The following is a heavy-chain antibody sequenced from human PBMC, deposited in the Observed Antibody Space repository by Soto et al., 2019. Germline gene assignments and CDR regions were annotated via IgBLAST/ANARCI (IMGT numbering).Heavy chain of an antibody. V-gene: IGHV4-28*01. D-gene: IGHD3-3*01. CDR1: GYSISSSNW. J-gene: IGHJ5*02. Sequence: QVQLQESGPGLVKPSDTLSLTCAVSGYSISSSNWWGWIRQPPGKGLEWIGYIYYSGSTYYNPSLKSRVTMSVDTSKNQFSLKLSSVTAVDTAVYYYARTNYDFWSGNNWFDPWGQGTLVTVSS. CDR3: ARTNYDFWSGNNWFDP. CDR2: IYYSGST.